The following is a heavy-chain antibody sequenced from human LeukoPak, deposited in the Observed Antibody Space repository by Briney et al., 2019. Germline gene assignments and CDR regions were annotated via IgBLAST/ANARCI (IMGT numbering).Heavy chain of an antibody. V-gene: IGHV1-8*01. J-gene: IGHJ4*02. CDR3: ARVKQDCSSTSCYDNHDY. D-gene: IGHD2-2*01. CDR2: MNPNSGNI. CDR1: GYTFTSYD. Sequence: GASVKVSCKASGYTFTSYDINWVRQATGQGLEWMGWMNPNSGNIGYAQKFQGRVTMTRNTSISTAYMELSSLRSEDTAVYYCARVKQDCSSTSCYDNHDYWGQGTLVTVSS.